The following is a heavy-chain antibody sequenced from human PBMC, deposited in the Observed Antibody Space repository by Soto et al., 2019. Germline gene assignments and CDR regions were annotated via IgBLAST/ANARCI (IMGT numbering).Heavy chain of an antibody. Sequence: LSLTCTVSGASISTSYWSWIRLPPGKGLEGIGDIYSSGTTKYNPSLKSRVTISIDTSMNQFSLKLSSFTAADTAIYYCGRDLGGAYGAFGSLGPRTLVPGSS. CDR1: GASISTSY. V-gene: IGHV4-59*01. CDR2: IYSSGTT. D-gene: IGHD4-17*01. J-gene: IGHJ4*02. CDR3: GRDLGGAYGAFGS.